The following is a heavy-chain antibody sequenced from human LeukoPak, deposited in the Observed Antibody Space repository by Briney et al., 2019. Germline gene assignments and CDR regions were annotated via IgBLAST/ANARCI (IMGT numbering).Heavy chain of an antibody. J-gene: IGHJ4*02. CDR1: GYTLTELS. CDR3: ATGGDITTGSFDY. V-gene: IGHV1-24*01. CDR2: FDPEDGET. Sequence: ASVKVSCKVSGYTLTELSMHWVRQPPGKGLEWMGGFDPEDGETIYAQKFQGRVTMTEDTSTDTAYMELSSLRSEDTAVYYCATGGDITTGSFDYWGQGTLVTVSS. D-gene: IGHD3-22*01.